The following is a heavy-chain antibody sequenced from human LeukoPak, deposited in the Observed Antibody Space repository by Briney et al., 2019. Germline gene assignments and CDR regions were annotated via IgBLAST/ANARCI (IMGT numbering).Heavy chain of an antibody. Sequence: GGSLRLSCAASGFTFSNYGMHWVRQAPGKGLEWVAVIWYDGSNKYYADSVKGRFTISRDNSKNTLYLQMNSLRAEDTAVYYCVRGEGLRFVSWGQGTLVAVSS. CDR3: VRGEGLRFVS. CDR2: IWYDGSNK. J-gene: IGHJ5*02. CDR1: GFTFSNYG. D-gene: IGHD3-3*01. V-gene: IGHV3-33*01.